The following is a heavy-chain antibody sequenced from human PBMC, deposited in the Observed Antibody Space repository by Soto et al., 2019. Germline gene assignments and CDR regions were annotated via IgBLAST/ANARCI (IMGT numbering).Heavy chain of an antibody. Sequence: QVQLVQSGAEVKKPGSSVNVSCKASGGTFSSYAISWVRQAPGQGLEWMGGIIPIFGTANYAQKLQGRVTITADESTRTAYMALSSLRSEDTDVYYCARRVGDASYYGMDVWGQGTPVTVSS. CDR3: ARRVGDASYYGMDV. CDR2: IIPIFGTA. V-gene: IGHV1-69*01. CDR1: GGTFSSYA. J-gene: IGHJ6*02. D-gene: IGHD4-17*01.